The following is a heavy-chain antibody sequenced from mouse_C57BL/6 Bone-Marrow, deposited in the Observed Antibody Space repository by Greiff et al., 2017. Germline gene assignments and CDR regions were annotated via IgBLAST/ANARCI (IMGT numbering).Heavy chain of an antibody. Sequence: VQLKASGGGLVQPGGSLKLSCAASGFTFSDYGMHWVRQAPEKGLEWVAYISSGSSTIYYADTVKGRFTISRDNAKNTLFLQRTSLRSEDTAMYYCARGGYPHYYAMDYWGQGTSVTVSS. CDR3: ARGGYPHYYAMDY. V-gene: IGHV5-17*01. CDR2: ISSGSSTI. D-gene: IGHD2-2*01. J-gene: IGHJ4*01. CDR1: GFTFSDYG.